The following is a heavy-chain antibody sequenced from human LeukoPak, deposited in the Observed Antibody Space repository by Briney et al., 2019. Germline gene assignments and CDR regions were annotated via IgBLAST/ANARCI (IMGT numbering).Heavy chain of an antibody. CDR2: IYHGGST. J-gene: IGHJ4*02. CDR3: ARDSWPEVVRFDY. Sequence: SETLSLTWTVSGYSIRSGYYWGWIRQPPGKGLEWIGSIYHGGSTYYNPSLKSRVTISVDTSKNQFSLKLSSVTAADTAVYFCARDSWPEVVRFDYWGQGTLVTVSS. CDR1: GYSIRSGYY. D-gene: IGHD1-14*01. V-gene: IGHV4-38-2*02.